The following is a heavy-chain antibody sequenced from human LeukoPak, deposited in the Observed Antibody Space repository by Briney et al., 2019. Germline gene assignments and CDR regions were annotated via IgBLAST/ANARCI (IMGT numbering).Heavy chain of an antibody. D-gene: IGHD4-17*01. Sequence: PGGSLRLSCAASGFTFSSYAMSWVRQAPGKGLEWVSAISGSGGSTYYADSVKGRFTISRDNSKNTLYLQMNSLRAEDTAVYYCAKDGNGKGANTVTTLFPDYWGQGTLVTVSS. CDR2: ISGSGGST. J-gene: IGHJ4*02. V-gene: IGHV3-23*01. CDR3: AKDGNGKGANTVTTLFPDY. CDR1: GFTFSSYA.